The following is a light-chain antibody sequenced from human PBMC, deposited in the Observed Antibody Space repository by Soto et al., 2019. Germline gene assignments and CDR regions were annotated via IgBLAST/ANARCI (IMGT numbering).Light chain of an antibody. CDR2: GAS. J-gene: IGKJ5*01. V-gene: IGKV3-15*01. CDR3: QHHYNWPIT. CDR1: QSVGSN. Sequence: EIVMTQSPATLSVSPGERATLSCRASQSVGSNLAWYQQKPGQAPRLLIYGASTRATGIPARFSGSGSGTEFTLTISSLQSEDFAIYYCQHHYNWPITFGHGTRLEIK.